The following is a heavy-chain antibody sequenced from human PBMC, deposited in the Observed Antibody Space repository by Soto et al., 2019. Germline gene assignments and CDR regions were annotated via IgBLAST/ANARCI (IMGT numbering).Heavy chain of an antibody. D-gene: IGHD3-9*01. J-gene: IGHJ6*02. Sequence: ASVKVSCKASGYTFTSYGISWVRQAPGQGLEWMGWISAYNGNTNYAQKLQGRVTMTTDTPTSTAYMELRSLRSDDTAVYYCARAYYDILTGWYYYYGMDVWGQGTTVTVS. CDR2: ISAYNGNT. CDR1: GYTFTSYG. V-gene: IGHV1-18*01. CDR3: ARAYYDILTGWYYYYGMDV.